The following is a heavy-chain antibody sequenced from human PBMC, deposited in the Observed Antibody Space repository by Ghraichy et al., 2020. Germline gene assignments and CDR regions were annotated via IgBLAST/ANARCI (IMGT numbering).Heavy chain of an antibody. D-gene: IGHD2-8*01. CDR1: GGSISSGGYY. CDR3: ARASYCTNGVCYRGFDY. J-gene: IGHJ4*02. V-gene: IGHV4-31*03. Sequence: TLSLTCTVSGGSISSGGYYWSWIRQHPGKGLEWIGYIYYSGSTYYNPSLKSRVTISVDTSKNQFSLKLSSVTAADTAVYYCARASYCTNGVCYRGFDYWGQGTLVTVSS. CDR2: IYYSGST.